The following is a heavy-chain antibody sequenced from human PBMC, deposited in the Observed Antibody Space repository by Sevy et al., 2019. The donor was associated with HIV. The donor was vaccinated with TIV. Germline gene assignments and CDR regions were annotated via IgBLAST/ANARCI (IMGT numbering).Heavy chain of an antibody. J-gene: IGHJ6*02. V-gene: IGHV3-30*18. CDR3: AKDFTGYNGMDV. D-gene: IGHD3-9*01. CDR2: ISYHGRDK. Sequence: GGSLRLSCAASGFTFSNYAMNWVRQAPGKGLEWVAVISYHGRDKFYADSVKGRFTISRDNSKNILYLQMNGLRIEDTAVYYCAKDFTGYNGMDVWGQGTMVTVSS. CDR1: GFTFSNYA.